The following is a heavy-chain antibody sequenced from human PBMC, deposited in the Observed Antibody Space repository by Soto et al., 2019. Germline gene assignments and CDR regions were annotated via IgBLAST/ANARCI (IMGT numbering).Heavy chain of an antibody. CDR1: GYSFTTYW. Sequence: EVQLVQSGAEVKKPGESLRISCKGSGYSFTTYWITWVRQMPGKGLEWMGRIDPSDSCTNYSPSFQGHVTISADKSISTAYLQWSSLKASDTAMYYCARKVMAARWADAFDIWGQGTMVTVSS. V-gene: IGHV5-10-1*01. CDR3: ARKVMAARWADAFDI. D-gene: IGHD5-12*01. CDR2: IDPSDSCT. J-gene: IGHJ3*02.